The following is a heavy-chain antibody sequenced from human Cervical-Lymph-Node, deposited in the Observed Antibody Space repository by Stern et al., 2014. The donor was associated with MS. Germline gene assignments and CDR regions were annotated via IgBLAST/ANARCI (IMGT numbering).Heavy chain of an antibody. J-gene: IGHJ4*02. Sequence: VQLVESGSELKKPGASVKVSCKTSGYTFTTYAINWVRQAPGQGLYWMGWINTPTGNPTYAQDFTGRFVFSLDTSISTAYLEISSLRAEDTAVYYCAKEGDYVWGNYRAMWGQGTLVTVSS. CDR3: AKEGDYVWGNYRAM. CDR2: INTPTGNP. D-gene: IGHD3-16*02. CDR1: GYTFTTYA. V-gene: IGHV7-4-1*02.